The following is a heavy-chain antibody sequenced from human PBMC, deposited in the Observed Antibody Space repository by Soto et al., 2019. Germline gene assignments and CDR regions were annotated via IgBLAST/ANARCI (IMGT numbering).Heavy chain of an antibody. CDR1: GDTFSRYT. CDR3: ARGRGLYNSGRSQLDY. CDR2: IIPRFGTT. J-gene: IGHJ4*02. Sequence: QVQLVQSGAEVKKPGSSVWVSCKASGDTFSRYTVNWVRQAPRQGLEWMGGIIPRFGTTNFAPTLQGRVTITADESTNTVYMELSSLRSEDTALYFCARGRGLYNSGRSQLDYWGQGTLVTVSS. D-gene: IGHD1-1*01. V-gene: IGHV1-69*01.